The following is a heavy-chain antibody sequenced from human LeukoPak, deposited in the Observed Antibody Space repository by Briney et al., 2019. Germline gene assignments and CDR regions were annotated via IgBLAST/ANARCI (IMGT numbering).Heavy chain of an antibody. V-gene: IGHV3-23*01. CDR2: ISDSGGST. CDR1: GFTFSSYA. D-gene: IGHD6-25*01. CDR3: AKVKWSSSGALDY. Sequence: GGSLRLSCTASGFTFSSYAMSWVRQAPGEGLEWVSAISDSGGSTYYADSVKGRFSISRDDSKNTLYLQMNSLRVEDTAIYYCAKVKWSSSGALDYWGQGTLVTVSP. J-gene: IGHJ4*02.